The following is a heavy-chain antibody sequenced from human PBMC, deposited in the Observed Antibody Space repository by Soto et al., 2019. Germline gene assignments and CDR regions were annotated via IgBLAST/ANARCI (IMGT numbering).Heavy chain of an antibody. Sequence: PGGSLRLSCAASGFTFSSYAMSWVRQAPGKGLEWVSAISGSGGSTYYADSVKGRFTISRDSSKNTLYLQMNSLRAEDTAVYYCAKDRDIWADSYYFDYWGQGTLVTVSS. CDR2: ISGSGGST. CDR1: GFTFSSYA. J-gene: IGHJ4*02. V-gene: IGHV3-23*01. D-gene: IGHD3-16*01. CDR3: AKDRDIWADSYYFDY.